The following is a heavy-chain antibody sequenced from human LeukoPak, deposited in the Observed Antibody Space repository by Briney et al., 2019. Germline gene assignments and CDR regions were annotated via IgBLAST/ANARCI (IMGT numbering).Heavy chain of an antibody. CDR3: TTPRGIPN. J-gene: IGHJ4*02. Sequence: GGSLRLSCAASGFTLSNVWMNWVRQAPGKGLEWVGRIKSKTDGGTTDYAAPVKGRFTISRDESETMIYLEMNSLKIEDTAVYYCTTPRGIPNWGQGTLVTVSS. D-gene: IGHD2-21*01. V-gene: IGHV3-15*07. CDR1: GFTLSNVW. CDR2: IKSKTDGGTT.